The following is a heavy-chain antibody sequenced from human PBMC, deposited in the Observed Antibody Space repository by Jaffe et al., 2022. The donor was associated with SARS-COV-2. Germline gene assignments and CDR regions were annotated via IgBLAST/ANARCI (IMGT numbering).Heavy chain of an antibody. J-gene: IGHJ4*02. CDR3: AKGGPADIVVVTAITYFDY. D-gene: IGHD2-21*02. CDR2: ISWNSGSI. CDR1: GFTFDDYA. Sequence: EVQLVESGGGLVQPGRSLRLSCAASGFTFDDYAMHWVRQAPGKGLEWVSGISWNSGSIGYADSVKGRFTISRDNAKNSLYLQMNSLRAEDTALYYCAKGGPADIVVVTAITYFDYWGQGTLVTVSS. V-gene: IGHV3-9*01.